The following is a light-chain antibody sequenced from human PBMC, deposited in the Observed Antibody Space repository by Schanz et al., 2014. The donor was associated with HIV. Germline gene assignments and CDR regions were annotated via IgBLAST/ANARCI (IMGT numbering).Light chain of an antibody. CDR3: ALYMGSGISL. CDR1: SGSVSTNDY. J-gene: IGLJ2*01. Sequence: QAVVTQEPSVSVSPGGTVTLTCGLSSGSVSTNDYPSWYQQIPGQPPRTLIYNTNSRSSGVPGRFSGSILENRAALTISGAQADDKSDYYCALYMGSGISLFGGGTKLTVL. CDR2: NTN. V-gene: IGLV8-61*01.